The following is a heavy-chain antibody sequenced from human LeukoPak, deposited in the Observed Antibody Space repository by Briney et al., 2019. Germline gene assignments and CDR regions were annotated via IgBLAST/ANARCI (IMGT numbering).Heavy chain of an antibody. Sequence: WETLSLTCTVSGGSISSSSYYWGWIRQPPGKGLEWIGSIYYSGSTYYNPSLKSRVTISVDTSKNQFSLKLGSVTAADTAVYYCAKTVTVTTSAFDIWGQGTMVTVSS. D-gene: IGHD4-17*01. CDR2: IYYSGST. J-gene: IGHJ3*02. CDR3: AKTVTVTTSAFDI. V-gene: IGHV4-39*01. CDR1: GGSISSSSYY.